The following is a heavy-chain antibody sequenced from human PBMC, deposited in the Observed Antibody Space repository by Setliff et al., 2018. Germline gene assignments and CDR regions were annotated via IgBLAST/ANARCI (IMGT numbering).Heavy chain of an antibody. D-gene: IGHD3-22*01. J-gene: IGHJ6*03. Sequence: GASVKVSCKASGGTFSSYGISWVRQAPGQGLEWMGGTIPIFGTTNYAQKFQGRVTIITDESTTTAYMELSSLRSDDTAVYYCVREGVDSRSSTDYRYYMDVWGEGTTVTVSS. CDR1: GGTFSSYG. CDR2: TIPIFGTT. V-gene: IGHV1-69*05. CDR3: VREGVDSRSSTDYRYYMDV.